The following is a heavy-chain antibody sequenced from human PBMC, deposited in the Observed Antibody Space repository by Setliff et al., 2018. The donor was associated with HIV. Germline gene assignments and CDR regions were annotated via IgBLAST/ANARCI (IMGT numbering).Heavy chain of an antibody. CDR1: GFSISTNYY. J-gene: IGHJ3*02. Sequence: SETLSLTCTVTGFSISTNYYWSWIRQSPGKGLKWIGEINHSGRTKYNPSLKSRVTMSVDTSKNQFSLKLKSVTAADTAVYYCAREDTTGYYSLSAFDIWGQGTMVTVSS. V-gene: IGHV4-34*01. CDR3: AREDTTGYYSLSAFDI. CDR2: INHSGRT. D-gene: IGHD3-22*01.